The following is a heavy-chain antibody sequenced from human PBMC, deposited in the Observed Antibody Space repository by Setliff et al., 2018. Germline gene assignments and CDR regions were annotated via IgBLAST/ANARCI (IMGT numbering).Heavy chain of an antibody. CDR3: VREGVDSRSSTDYRYYMDV. D-gene: IGHD3-22*01. Sequence: PVKVSCKASGGTFSSYGITWVRQAPGQGLEWMGGTIPMFGTTNYARKFQGRVTIITDESTSTAYMQLSSLGSEDTAVYYCVREGVDSRSSTDYRYYMDVWGEGTTVTVSS. CDR2: TIPMFGTT. CDR1: GGTFSSYG. V-gene: IGHV1-69*05. J-gene: IGHJ6*03.